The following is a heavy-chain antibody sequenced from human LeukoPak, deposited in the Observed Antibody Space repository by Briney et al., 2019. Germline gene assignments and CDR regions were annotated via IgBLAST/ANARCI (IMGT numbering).Heavy chain of an antibody. CDR2: ISSISNTI. J-gene: IGHJ4*02. V-gene: IGHV3-48*01. D-gene: IGHD3-10*01. CDR1: GFTFSNYN. Sequence: GGSLRLSCAASGFTFSNYNMNWVRQAPGKGLEWISYISSISNTIYYADSVKGRFTISTDSAKNSLYLQMNSLRAEDTAVYYCARDGRFGLPHDYWGQGTLVTVSS. CDR3: ARDGRFGLPHDY.